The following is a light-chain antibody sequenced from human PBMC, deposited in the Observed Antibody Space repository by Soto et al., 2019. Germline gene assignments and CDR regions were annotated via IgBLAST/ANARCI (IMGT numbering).Light chain of an antibody. Sequence: QSVLTQPPSASGTPGQRVTISCSGSSSNIGSNYVFWYQHLPGTAPKLLIYRNNQRPSGVPDRFSGSKSGTSASLAISGLRSEDETDYYCAAWDDSLNGVVFGGGTKVTVL. CDR2: RNN. J-gene: IGLJ2*01. CDR1: SSNIGSNY. V-gene: IGLV1-47*01. CDR3: AAWDDSLNGVV.